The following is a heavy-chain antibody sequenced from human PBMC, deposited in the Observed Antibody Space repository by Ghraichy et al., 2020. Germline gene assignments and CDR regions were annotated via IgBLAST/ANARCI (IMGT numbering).Heavy chain of an antibody. CDR2: INHSGST. CDR3: ARGPYNYDSSGYYQYWYLDL. J-gene: IGHJ2*01. CDR1: GGSFSGYY. Sequence: SETLSLTCAVYGGSFSGYYWSWIRQPPGKGLEWIGEINHSGSTKCNPSLKSRVTISVDTSKNQFSLKLSSVTAADTAVYYCARGPYNYDSSGYYQYWYLDLWGRGTLVTVSS. D-gene: IGHD3-22*01. V-gene: IGHV4-34*01.